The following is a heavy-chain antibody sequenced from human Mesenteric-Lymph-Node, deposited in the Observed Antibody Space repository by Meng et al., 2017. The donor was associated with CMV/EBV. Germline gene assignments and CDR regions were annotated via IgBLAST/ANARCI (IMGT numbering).Heavy chain of an antibody. CDR2: IYYSGST. V-gene: IGHV4-59*01. J-gene: IGHJ6*02. D-gene: IGHD3-10*01. CDR3: ARTFVSRGGHGAYYYGSGNPHYYYGMDV. CDR1: GFTFSDYY. Sequence: GSLRLSCAASGFTFSDYYMSWIRQPPGKGLEWIGYIYYSGSTNYNPSLKSRVTISVDTSKNQFSLKLSSVTAADTAVYYCARTFVSRGGHGAYYYGSGNPHYYYGMDVWGQGTTVTVSS.